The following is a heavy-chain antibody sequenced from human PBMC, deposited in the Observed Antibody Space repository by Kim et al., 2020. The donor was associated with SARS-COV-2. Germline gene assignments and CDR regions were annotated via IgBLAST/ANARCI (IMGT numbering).Heavy chain of an antibody. D-gene: IGHD4-4*01. CDR1: GFTFSSYG. J-gene: IGHJ6*02. CDR3: AKDVVTPIMTTVTPAYYGMDV. CDR2: ISYDGSNK. Sequence: GGSLRLSCAASGFTFSSYGMHWVRQAPGKGLEWVAVISYDGSNKYYADSVKGRFTISRDNSKNTLYLQMNSLRAEDTAVYYCAKDVVTPIMTTVTPAYYGMDVWGQGTTVTVSS. V-gene: IGHV3-30*18.